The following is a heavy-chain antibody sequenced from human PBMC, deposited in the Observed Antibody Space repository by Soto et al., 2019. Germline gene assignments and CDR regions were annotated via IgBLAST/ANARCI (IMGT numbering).Heavy chain of an antibody. D-gene: IGHD6-13*01. CDR1: GYTFNTEG. Sequence: ASVKVSCKASGYTFNTEGFNWVRQAPGQGLEWTGWISGYNGNTHYAEKFQGRVTMTTDTSTSTAYMELRSLRSDDTAVYYCARGTYSSSWPPDGMDVWGQGTTVTVSS. CDR2: ISGYNGNT. CDR3: ARGTYSSSWPPDGMDV. J-gene: IGHJ6*02. V-gene: IGHV1-18*01.